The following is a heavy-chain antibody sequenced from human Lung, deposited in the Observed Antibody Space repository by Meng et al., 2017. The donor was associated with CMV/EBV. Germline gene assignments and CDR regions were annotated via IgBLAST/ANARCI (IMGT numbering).Heavy chain of an antibody. J-gene: IGHJ4*02. CDR3: AGNSESRH. Sequence: GESXKISCAASGYSDGSEYMSWVRQAPGKGLEWVSLMYSGGITRYSDSVRGRFIISRDSSKNTLFLQMNSLRAEDTAVYYCAGNSESRHWGQGTLVTVSS. V-gene: IGHV3-53*01. D-gene: IGHD2/OR15-2a*01. CDR2: MYSGGIT. CDR1: GYSDGSEY.